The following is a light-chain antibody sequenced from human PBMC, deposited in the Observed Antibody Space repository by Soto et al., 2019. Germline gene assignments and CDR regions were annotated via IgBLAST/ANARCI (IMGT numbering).Light chain of an antibody. CDR2: DAS. V-gene: IGKV1-5*01. Sequence: DIQMTQSPSTMSASIGDRVAITCRASQDISVWLAWYQQKPGKAPTLLVSDASNLQSGVPSRFSGSGSGSEFTLTISSLQSDDFSTYYCHQYDSYPWTFGQGTKVEIK. CDR3: HQYDSYPWT. J-gene: IGKJ1*01. CDR1: QDISVW.